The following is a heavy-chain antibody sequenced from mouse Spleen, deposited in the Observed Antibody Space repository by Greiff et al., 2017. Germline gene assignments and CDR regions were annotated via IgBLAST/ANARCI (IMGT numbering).Heavy chain of an antibody. Sequence: EVQLQQSGPELVKPGASVKISCKASGYTFTDYYMNWVKQSHGKSLEWIGDINPNNGGTSYNQKFKGKATLTVDKSSSTAYMELRSLTSEDSAVYYCARGDTTVALDYWGQGTTLTVSS. J-gene: IGHJ2*01. CDR2: INPNNGGT. CDR3: ARGDTTVALDY. D-gene: IGHD1-1*01. CDR1: GYTFTDYY. V-gene: IGHV1-26*01.